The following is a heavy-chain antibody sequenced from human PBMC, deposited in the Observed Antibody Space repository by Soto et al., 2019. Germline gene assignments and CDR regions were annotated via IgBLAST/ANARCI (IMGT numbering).Heavy chain of an antibody. D-gene: IGHD2-2*01. CDR1: GYTFTSYG. V-gene: IGHV1-18*01. CDR3: ASNLVVPPLYYDGMDV. CDR2: ISAYNGNT. Sequence: QVQLVQSGAEVKKPGASVKVSCKASGYTFTSYGISWVRQAPGQGLEWMGWISAYNGNTNYAQKLQGRVTMTTDTSTSTAYMELRSLRSDDTAVYYCASNLVVPPLYYDGMDVWGQGTTVTVSS. J-gene: IGHJ6*02.